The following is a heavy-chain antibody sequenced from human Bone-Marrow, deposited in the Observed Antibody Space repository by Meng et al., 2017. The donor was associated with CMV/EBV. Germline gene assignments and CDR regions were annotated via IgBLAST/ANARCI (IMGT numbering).Heavy chain of an antibody. D-gene: IGHD1-7*01. V-gene: IGHV1-2*02. Sequence: ASVKVSCKASGYTFTGYYMHWVRQAPGQGLEWMGWINPNSGGTNYAQKFQGRVTMTRDTSISPAYMELSRLKSDDTAVYYCTRYNWNYGSWDPWGQGTLVTVSS. CDR1: GYTFTGYY. CDR2: INPNSGGT. CDR3: TRYNWNYGSWDP. J-gene: IGHJ5*02.